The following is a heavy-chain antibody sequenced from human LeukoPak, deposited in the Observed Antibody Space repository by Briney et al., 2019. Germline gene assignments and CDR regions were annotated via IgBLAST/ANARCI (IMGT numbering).Heavy chain of an antibody. CDR2: ISAYNGNT. J-gene: IGHJ5*02. Sequence: ASVKVSCKASGYTFTSYGISWVRQAPGQGLEWMGWISAYNGNTNYAQKLQGRVTMTTDSSTSTAYMELRSLRSDDTAVYYCARVSDSGGYYSLYDNWFDPWGQGTLVTVSS. CDR3: ARVSDSGGYYSLYDNWFDP. CDR1: GYTFTSYG. V-gene: IGHV1-18*01. D-gene: IGHD3-22*01.